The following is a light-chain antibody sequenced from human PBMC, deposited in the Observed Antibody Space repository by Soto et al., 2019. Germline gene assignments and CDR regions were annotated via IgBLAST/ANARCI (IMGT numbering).Light chain of an antibody. CDR3: CSYTRTSNHYF. J-gene: IGLJ1*01. V-gene: IGLV2-14*01. CDR2: EVR. Sequence: SALTQPASVSGSPGQSITISCTGTSSDIGGYDYVSWYQQRPGKAPKLMIYEVRYRPSGVSNRFSGSKSGNTASLTISGLQAEDEAVYCCCSYTRTSNHYFFGSGTKVTVL. CDR1: SSDIGGYDY.